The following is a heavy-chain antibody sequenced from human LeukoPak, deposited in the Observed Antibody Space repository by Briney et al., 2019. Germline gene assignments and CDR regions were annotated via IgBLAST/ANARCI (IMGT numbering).Heavy chain of an antibody. CDR2: IQHSGSA. CDR3: AGQAAYLDS. Sequence: SGTLSLTCAVSGASLSTTNWWTWVRQPPGKGLEWIGDIQHSGSANYNPSLKSRVTISVDRSKNQFSLKLASLTAADTAEYYCAGQAAYLDSWGQGTLVIVSA. J-gene: IGHJ4*02. V-gene: IGHV4-4*02. D-gene: IGHD6-13*01. CDR1: GASLSTTNW.